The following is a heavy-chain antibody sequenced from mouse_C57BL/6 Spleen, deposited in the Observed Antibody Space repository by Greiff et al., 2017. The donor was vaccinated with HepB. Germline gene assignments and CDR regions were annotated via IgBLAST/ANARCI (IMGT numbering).Heavy chain of an antibody. J-gene: IGHJ2*01. CDR2: IYPGDGDT. CDR3: ARLGYGNYVLDY. CDR1: GYAFSSYW. D-gene: IGHD2-1*01. V-gene: IGHV1-80*01. Sequence: QVQLKQSGAELVKPGASVKISCKASGYAFSSYWMNWVKQRPGKGLEWIGQIYPGDGDTNYNGKFKGKATLTADKSSSTAYMQLSSLTSEDSAVYFCARLGYGNYVLDYWGQGTTLTVSS.